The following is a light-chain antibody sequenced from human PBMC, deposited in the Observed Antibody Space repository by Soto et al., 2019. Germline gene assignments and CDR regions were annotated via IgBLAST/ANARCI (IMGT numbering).Light chain of an antibody. V-gene: IGKV1-5*03. J-gene: IGKJ1*01. CDR2: KAS. CDR1: QSISSW. Sequence: DIQMTQSPSTLSASVGDRVTITCRASQSISSWLAWYQQKPGKAPKLLIYKASSLESGVPSRFSGSESGTEFTLTISSLQPEDFAIYYCQQYNNYSPTFGQGTKVEIK. CDR3: QQYNNYSPT.